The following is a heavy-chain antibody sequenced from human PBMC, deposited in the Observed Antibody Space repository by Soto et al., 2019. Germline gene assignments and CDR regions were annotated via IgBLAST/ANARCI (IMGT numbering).Heavy chain of an antibody. CDR1: GRTFSSYA. J-gene: IGHJ6*02. Sequence: QVQLVQSEAEVKKPGSSVKVSCKASGRTFSSYAISWVRQAPGQGHEWMGRIIPILGTANYAQKFQGRVTITADESTSTAYMELSSLRSEDTAVYYCEIEDRSPYYYYGMDVWGQGTTVTVSS. CDR2: IIPILGTA. V-gene: IGHV1-69*11. CDR3: EIEDRSPYYYYGMDV. D-gene: IGHD2-15*01.